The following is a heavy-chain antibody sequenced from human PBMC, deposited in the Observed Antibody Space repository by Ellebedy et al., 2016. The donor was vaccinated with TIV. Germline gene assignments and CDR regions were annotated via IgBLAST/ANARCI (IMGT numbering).Heavy chain of an antibody. J-gene: IGHJ4*02. CDR2: IYYGGNT. Sequence: GSLRLSCTVSGGSISSSSYHWAWIRQPPGKGLEWIGSIYYGGNTYYNPSLKSRVSISVDPSKNQFSLTLSSVTAADTAVYYCARPVSSWYSGFDYWGQGALVTVSS. D-gene: IGHD6-13*01. CDR1: GGSISSSSYH. V-gene: IGHV4-39*01. CDR3: ARPVSSWYSGFDY.